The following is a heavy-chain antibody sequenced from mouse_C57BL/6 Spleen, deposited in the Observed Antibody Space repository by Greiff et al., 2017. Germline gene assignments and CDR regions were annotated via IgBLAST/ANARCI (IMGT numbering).Heavy chain of an antibody. CDR3: ARQGGATGDAMDY. J-gene: IGHJ4*01. CDR2: ISSGGSYT. Sequence: EVKLQESGGDLVKPGGSLKLSCAASGFTFSSYGMSWVRQTPDKRLEWVATISSGGSYTYYPDSVKGRFTISRDNAKNTLYLQMSSLKSEDTAMYYCARQGGATGDAMDYWGQGTSVTVSS. D-gene: IGHD6-1*01. CDR1: GFTFSSYG. V-gene: IGHV5-6*01.